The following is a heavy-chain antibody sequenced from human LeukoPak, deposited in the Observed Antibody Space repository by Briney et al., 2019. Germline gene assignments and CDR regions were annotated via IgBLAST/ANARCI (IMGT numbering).Heavy chain of an antibody. CDR2: ISYDGSNE. J-gene: IGHJ4*02. V-gene: IGHV3-30-3*01. CDR1: GFTFSSYA. CDR3: ARGDFGDYFLDY. Sequence: GGSLRLSCAASGFTFSSYAMHWVRQAPGKGLEWVAVISYDGSNEYYADSVKGRFTISRDNSKNTLYLQMNSLRVEDTAVYYCARGDFGDYFLDYWGQGTLVTVSS. D-gene: IGHD4-17*01.